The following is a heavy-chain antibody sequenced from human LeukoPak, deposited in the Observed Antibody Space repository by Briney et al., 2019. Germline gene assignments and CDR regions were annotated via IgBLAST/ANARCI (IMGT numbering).Heavy chain of an antibody. CDR3: AKPADTVAGHDAFDI. CDR2: IYSGGST. CDR1: GFTVSSNY. Sequence: GGSLRLSCAASGFTVSSNYMSWVRQAPGKGLEWVSVIYSGGSTYYADSVKGRFTISRDNSKNTLYLQMNSLRAEDTAVYYCAKPADTVAGHDAFDIWGQGTMVTVSS. D-gene: IGHD6-19*01. J-gene: IGHJ3*02. V-gene: IGHV3-53*01.